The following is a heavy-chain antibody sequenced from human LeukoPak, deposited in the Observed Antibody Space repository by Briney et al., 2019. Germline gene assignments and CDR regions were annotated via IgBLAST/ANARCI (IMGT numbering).Heavy chain of an antibody. CDR2: FGGSGGSI. CDR3: AKSDCGGDCHLLDY. J-gene: IGHJ4*02. CDR1: GFTFSTYA. V-gene: IGHV3-23*01. D-gene: IGHD2-21*02. Sequence: GGSLRLSCAASGFTFSTYAMSWVRQAPGEGLEWVSHFGGSGGSIYYADSVKGRFTISRDNSKNTLYLQMNSLRAEDTAVYYCAKSDCGGDCHLLDYWGQGTLVTASS.